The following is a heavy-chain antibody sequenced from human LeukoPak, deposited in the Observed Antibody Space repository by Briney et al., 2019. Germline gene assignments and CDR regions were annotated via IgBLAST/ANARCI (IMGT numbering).Heavy chain of an antibody. D-gene: IGHD2-15*01. V-gene: IGHV3-7*01. J-gene: IGHJ4*02. CDR1: GFTFFSYW. CDR2: INEDGSDK. Sequence: GGSLRLSCEASGFTFFSYWMSWVRQAPGKGLEWVANINEDGSDKYYVDSVKGRFTISRDNVKNSLYLQMNSLRAEDTAVYYCARGNVAVSRDYWGQGTLATVSS. CDR3: ARGNVAVSRDY.